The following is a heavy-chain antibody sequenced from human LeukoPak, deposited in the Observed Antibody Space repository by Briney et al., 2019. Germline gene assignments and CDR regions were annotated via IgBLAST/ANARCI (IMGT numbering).Heavy chain of an antibody. J-gene: IGHJ6*03. CDR1: GGTFSSYA. CDR3: ASSYDFWSGYLSYTPQRYYYYYYMDV. V-gene: IGHV1-69*13. D-gene: IGHD3-3*01. Sequence: EASVKVSCKASGGTFSSYAISWVRQAPGQGLEWMGGIIPIFGTANYAQKFQGRVTITADESTSTAYMELSSLRSEDTAVYYCASSYDFWSGYLSYTPQRYYYYYYMDVWGKGTTVTVSS. CDR2: IIPIFGTA.